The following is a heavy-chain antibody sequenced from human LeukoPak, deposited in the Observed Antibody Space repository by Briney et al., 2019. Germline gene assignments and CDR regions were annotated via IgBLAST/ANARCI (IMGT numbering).Heavy chain of an antibody. J-gene: IGHJ4*02. V-gene: IGHV1-2*02. CDR2: INPNSGGR. D-gene: IGHD2-15*01. Sequence: ASVKVSFKASGYTFTGYYMHWVRQAPGQGLEWMGWINPNSGGRNYAQKFQGRVTMTWDTSISTAYMELSRLRSDDTAVYYCARDHYCSGGSCYWRFDYWGQGTLVTVSS. CDR1: GYTFTGYY. CDR3: ARDHYCSGGSCYWRFDY.